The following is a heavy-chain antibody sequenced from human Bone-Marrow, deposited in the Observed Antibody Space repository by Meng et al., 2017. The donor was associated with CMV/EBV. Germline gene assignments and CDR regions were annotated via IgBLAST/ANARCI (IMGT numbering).Heavy chain of an antibody. CDR2: IWYDGSNK. D-gene: IGHD2-2*01. Sequence: GESLKISCAASGFTFSNYGMHWVRQAPGKGLEWVAVIWYDGSNKYYADSVKGRFTISRDNSKKTLYLQMNSLRAEDTAVYYCAKGDCSSTSCSLDYWGQGTLVTVSS. V-gene: IGHV3-33*06. CDR3: AKGDCSSTSCSLDY. CDR1: GFTFSNYG. J-gene: IGHJ4*02.